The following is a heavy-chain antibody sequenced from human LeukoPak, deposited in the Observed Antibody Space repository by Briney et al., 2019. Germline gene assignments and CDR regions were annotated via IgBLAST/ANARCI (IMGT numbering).Heavy chain of an antibody. Sequence: SETLSLTCTVPGGSISSYYWSWIRQPPGKGLEWIGYIYTSGSTNYNPSLKSRVTISVDTSKNQFSLKLSSVTAADTAVYYCAEGNYYDDYWGQGTLVTVSS. D-gene: IGHD3-22*01. CDR1: GGSISSYY. CDR2: IYTSGST. V-gene: IGHV4-4*09. J-gene: IGHJ4*02. CDR3: AEGNYYDDY.